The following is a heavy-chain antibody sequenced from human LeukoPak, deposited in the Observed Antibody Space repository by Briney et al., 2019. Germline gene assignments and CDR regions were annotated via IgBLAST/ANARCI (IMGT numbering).Heavy chain of an antibody. Sequence: SETLSLTCAVYGGSFSGYYWNWIRQPPGKRLEWIGEINDSGGTKYNPSLKSRVTISVDTSKKQFSLKLSSVTAADPAVYYCARGRNYGGNSVIWYFDLWGRGTLVTVSS. CDR2: INDSGGT. V-gene: IGHV4-34*01. D-gene: IGHD4-23*01. J-gene: IGHJ2*01. CDR1: GGSFSGYY. CDR3: ARGRNYGGNSVIWYFDL.